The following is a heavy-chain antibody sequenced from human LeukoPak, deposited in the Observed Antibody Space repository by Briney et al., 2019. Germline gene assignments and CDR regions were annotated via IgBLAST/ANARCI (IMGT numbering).Heavy chain of an antibody. CDR2: IIPIFGTA. J-gene: IGHJ4*02. V-gene: IGHV1-69*13. D-gene: IGHD6-19*01. CDR3: AKHLSEYSSGYSLDY. CDR1: GGTFSSYA. Sequence: GASVKVSCKASGGTFSSYAISWVRQAPGQGLEWMGGIIPIFGTANYAQKFQGRVTITADESTSTAYMELSSLRSEDTAVYYCAKHLSEYSSGYSLDYWGQGTLVTVSS.